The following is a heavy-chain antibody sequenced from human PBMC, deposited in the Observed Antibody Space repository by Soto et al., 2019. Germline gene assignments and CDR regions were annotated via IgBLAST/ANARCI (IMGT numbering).Heavy chain of an antibody. D-gene: IGHD5-18*01. J-gene: IGHJ4*02. V-gene: IGHV4-59*12. CDR3: ARDQFDSYGPKGGLDY. Sequence: SETLSLTCTVSGGSISSYYWSWIRQPPGKGLEWIGYIYYSGSTNYNPSLKSRVTISVDTSKNQFSLKLSSVTAADTAVYYCARDQFDSYGPKGGLDYWGQGTLVTVS. CDR2: IYYSGST. CDR1: GGSISSYY.